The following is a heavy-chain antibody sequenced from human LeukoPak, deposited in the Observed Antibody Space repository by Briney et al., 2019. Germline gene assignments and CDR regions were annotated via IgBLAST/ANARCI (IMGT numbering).Heavy chain of an antibody. CDR1: GFTFRYHA. J-gene: IGHJ6*02. D-gene: IGHD3-16*01. Sequence: GGSLRLSCTASGFTFRYHALTWVRQAPGKGLAGVSFIRSQAYGGSEEYAVCVEGIFTISRDDSYSIAYLQMNRLKTEDTAVYYFARGPIYLWLYYGMDVWGQGTTVIVSS. CDR3: ARGPIYLWLYYGMDV. CDR2: IRSQAYGGSE. V-gene: IGHV3-49*04.